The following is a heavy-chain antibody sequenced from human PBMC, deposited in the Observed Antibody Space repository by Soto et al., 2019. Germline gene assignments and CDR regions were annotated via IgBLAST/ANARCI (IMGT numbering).Heavy chain of an antibody. J-gene: IGHJ6*02. CDR1: GFTFSSYG. CDR3: AKNKRYWTSSTCQPYYGMDV. D-gene: IGHD2-2*01. Sequence: SLILSCAASGFTFSSYGMHWVRQAPGKGLEWVAVISYDGSNKYFADSVKGRFTISRDNSNNMLYLQMNGLRGDDTAVYYRAKNKRYWTSSTCQPYYGMDVWGQGNTVAV. V-gene: IGHV3-30*18. CDR2: ISYDGSNK.